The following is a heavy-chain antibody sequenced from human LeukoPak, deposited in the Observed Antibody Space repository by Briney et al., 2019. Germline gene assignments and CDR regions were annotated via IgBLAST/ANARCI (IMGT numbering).Heavy chain of an antibody. CDR2: IYTSGST. Sequence: SETLSLTCTVSGGSISSYYWSWIRQPAGKGLEWIGRIYTSGSTNYNPSLKSRVTMSVDTSKNQFSLKLSSVTAADTAVYYCARSDYYFWSGYLDNGGQGTLVIVSS. CDR1: GGSISSYY. V-gene: IGHV4-4*07. CDR3: ARSDYYFWSGYLDN. D-gene: IGHD3-3*01. J-gene: IGHJ4*02.